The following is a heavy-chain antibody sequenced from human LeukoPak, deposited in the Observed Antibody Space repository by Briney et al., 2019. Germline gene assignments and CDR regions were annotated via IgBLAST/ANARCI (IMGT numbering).Heavy chain of an antibody. Sequence: SETLSLTCAVYGGSFSGYYWSWIRQPPGKGLEWIGEINHSGSTNYNPSLKSRVTISVDTSKNQFSLKLSSVTAADTAVYYCARGPVEGSSGYFVDYWGQGTLVTVSS. D-gene: IGHD3-22*01. J-gene: IGHJ4*02. V-gene: IGHV4-34*01. CDR3: ARGPVEGSSGYFVDY. CDR1: GGSFSGYY. CDR2: INHSGST.